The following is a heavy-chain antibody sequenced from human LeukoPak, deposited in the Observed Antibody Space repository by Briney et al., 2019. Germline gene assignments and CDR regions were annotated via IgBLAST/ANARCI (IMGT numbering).Heavy chain of an antibody. V-gene: IGHV3-21*01. CDR2: ISSSSSYI. CDR1: GFTFSSYS. J-gene: IGHJ4*02. Sequence: KSGGSLRLSCAASGFTFSSYSMNWVRQAPGKGLEWVSSISSSSSYIYYADSVKGRFTISRDNAKNSLYLQMNSLRAEDTAVYYCARIPWLRTRKDYWGQGTLVTVSS. CDR3: ARIPWLRTRKDY. D-gene: IGHD5-12*01.